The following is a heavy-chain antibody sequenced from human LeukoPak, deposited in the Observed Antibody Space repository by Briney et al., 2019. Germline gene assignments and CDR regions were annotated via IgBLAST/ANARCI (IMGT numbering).Heavy chain of an antibody. Sequence: GGSLRLSCAASKFPFGSYDTHWVRQAPGKGLEWVSAISGSGGSTYYADSVKGRFTISRDNSKNTLYLQMNSLRAEDTAVYYCAKGSSYDYVWGSYRLPFDYWGQGTLVTVSS. J-gene: IGHJ4*02. D-gene: IGHD3-16*02. CDR3: AKGSSYDYVWGSYRLPFDY. V-gene: IGHV3-23*01. CDR2: ISGSGGST. CDR1: KFPFGSYD.